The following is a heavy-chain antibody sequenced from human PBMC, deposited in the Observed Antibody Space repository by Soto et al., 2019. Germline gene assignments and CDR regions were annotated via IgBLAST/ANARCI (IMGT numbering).Heavy chain of an antibody. D-gene: IGHD2-15*01. V-gene: IGHV4-39*01. CDR2: IYYSGST. Sequence: TLFRTCTVSGGSISTRSSYCGLIRQPPGKGLEWIGSIYYSGSTYYNPSLKSRVTISVDTSKNQFSLKLSSVTAADTAVYCCATTTRILGYCSGGSCHFDYWGQGTLVTVSS. CDR3: ATTTRILGYCSGGSCHFDY. J-gene: IGHJ4*02. CDR1: GGSISTRSSY.